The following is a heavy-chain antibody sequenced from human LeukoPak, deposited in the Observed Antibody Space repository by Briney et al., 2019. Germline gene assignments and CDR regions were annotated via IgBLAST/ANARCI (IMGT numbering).Heavy chain of an antibody. CDR2: IYYSGST. CDR3: ARVDAYYYYGMDV. J-gene: IGHJ6*02. V-gene: IGHV4-30-4*01. D-gene: IGHD3/OR15-3a*01. CDR1: GGSISSGDHY. Sequence: SETLSLTCTVPGGSISSGDHYWSWIRQPPGKGLEWIGYIYYSGSTYYNPSLKSRVTISVDTSKNQFSLKLSSVTAADTAVYYCARVDAYYYYGMDVWGQGTTVTVSS.